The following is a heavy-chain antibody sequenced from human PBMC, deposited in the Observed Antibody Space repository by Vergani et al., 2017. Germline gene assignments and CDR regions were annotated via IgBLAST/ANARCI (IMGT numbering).Heavy chain of an antibody. CDR1: GASISSGGYY. CDR2: IYDSGST. V-gene: IGHV4-31*03. CDR3: ARDQLRLGELSFPNL. D-gene: IGHD3-16*02. Sequence: QVQLQESGPGLVKPSQTLSLTCTVSGASISSGGYYWSWIRQHPGKGLEWIGYIYDSGSTYYNPSLKSRVTISVDTSKNQFSLKLSSVTAADTAVYYCARDQLRLGELSFPNLWGQGTMVTVSS. J-gene: IGHJ3*01.